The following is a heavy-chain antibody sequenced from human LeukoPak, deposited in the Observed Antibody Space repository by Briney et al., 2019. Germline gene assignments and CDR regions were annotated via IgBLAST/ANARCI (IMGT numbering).Heavy chain of an antibody. D-gene: IGHD7-27*01. J-gene: IGHJ3*02. V-gene: IGHV4-61*02. CDR1: GGSISSGSYY. Sequence: KSSQTLSLTCTVSGGSISSGSYYWSWIRQPAGKGLEWIGRIYTSGGTNYNPSLKSRVTISVDTSKNQFSLKLSSVTAADTAVYYCARDLGYDAFDIWGQGTMVTVSS. CDR3: ARDLGYDAFDI. CDR2: IYTSGGT.